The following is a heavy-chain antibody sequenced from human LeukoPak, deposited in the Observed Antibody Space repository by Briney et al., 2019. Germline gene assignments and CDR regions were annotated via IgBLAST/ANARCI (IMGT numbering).Heavy chain of an antibody. J-gene: IGHJ4*02. Sequence: SQTLSLTCAISGDGVSSNCAAWNWIRQSPSRRLEWLVRTYYRSKWYNDYAVSVKSRITINPDTSKNQFSLQLNSVTPEDTAVYYCARQYSSYWSTYDYWGQGTLVTVSS. CDR3: ARQYSSYWSTYDY. D-gene: IGHD6-6*01. V-gene: IGHV6-1*01. CDR2: TYYRSKWYN. CDR1: GDGVSSNCAA.